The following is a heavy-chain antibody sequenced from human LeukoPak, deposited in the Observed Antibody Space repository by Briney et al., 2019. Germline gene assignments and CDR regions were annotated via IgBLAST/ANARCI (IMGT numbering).Heavy chain of an antibody. CDR2: IYTSESP. D-gene: IGHD3-9*01. V-gene: IGHV4-4*07. CDR3: ARDSLDWLLYDY. Sequence: SETLSLTCTVSGGSISSYYWSWIRQPAGKGLEWIGRIYTSESPTYNPSLKSRVTMSLDTSKNQFSLKLSSVTAADTAVYYYARDSLDWLLYDYWGQGTLVTVSS. CDR1: GGSISSYY. J-gene: IGHJ4*02.